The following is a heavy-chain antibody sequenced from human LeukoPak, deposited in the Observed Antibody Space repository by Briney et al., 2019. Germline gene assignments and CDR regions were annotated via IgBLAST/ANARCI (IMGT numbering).Heavy chain of an antibody. CDR2: IYYSGST. J-gene: IGHJ4*02. D-gene: IGHD3-22*01. V-gene: IGHV4-59*06. CDR1: GGSISSYY. Sequence: PSETLSLTCTVSGGSISSYYWSWLRQPPGKGLEWIGYIYYSGSTYYNPSLKSRVTISVDTSKNQFSLKLSSVTAADTAVYYCARVTYYYDSSPLDYWGQGTLVTVSS. CDR3: ARVTYYYDSSPLDY.